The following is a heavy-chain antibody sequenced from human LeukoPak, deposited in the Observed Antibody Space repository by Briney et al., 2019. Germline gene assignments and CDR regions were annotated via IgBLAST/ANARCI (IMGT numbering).Heavy chain of an antibody. CDR3: AKAHCSPTSCSRIDY. CDR2: ISSSSKTI. V-gene: IGHV3-48*02. Sequence: GGSLRLSCAASGFTFSSYSMNWVRQAPGKGLEWVSYISSSSKTIYYADSVKGRFTVSRDNAKNSLYLQMNSLRDEDTALYYCAKAHCSPTSCSRIDYWGQGTLVTVSS. CDR1: GFTFSSYS. D-gene: IGHD2-2*01. J-gene: IGHJ4*02.